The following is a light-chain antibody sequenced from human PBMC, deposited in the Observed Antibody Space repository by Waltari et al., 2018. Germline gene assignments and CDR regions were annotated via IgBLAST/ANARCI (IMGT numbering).Light chain of an antibody. V-gene: IGLV2-14*03. Sequence: QSALTQPASVSGSPGQSITISCTGTNNDVGASKFVSWYQQHPGRAPQRMIYDVTERPSGLSFRFSGSKSANTASLTISGLLPEDEAIYYCCSFTATHTLLFGGGTTVTVL. CDR2: DVT. J-gene: IGLJ2*01. CDR1: NNDVGASKF. CDR3: CSFTATHTLL.